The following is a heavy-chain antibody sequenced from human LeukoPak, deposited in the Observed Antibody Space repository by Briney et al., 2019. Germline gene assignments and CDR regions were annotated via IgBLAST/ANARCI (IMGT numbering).Heavy chain of an antibody. D-gene: IGHD1-26*01. J-gene: IGHJ4*02. CDR3: VREGDSGSYSSY. CDR1: GFSFSNYN. V-gene: IGHV3-48*02. CDR2: ISGSGKSI. Sequence: GGSLILSCAASGFSFSNYNMNWVRQAPGKGLEWLSYISGSGKSIYYADSVKGRFTISRDNAKNSLYLQMNSLRDEDTAVYYCVREGDSGSYSSYWGQGTLVTVSS.